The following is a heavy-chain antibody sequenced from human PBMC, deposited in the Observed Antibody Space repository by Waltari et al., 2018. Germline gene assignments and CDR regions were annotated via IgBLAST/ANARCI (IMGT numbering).Heavy chain of an antibody. CDR1: GFTFDDYA. CDR3: AKTLPYGDYGFDY. D-gene: IGHD4-17*01. Sequence: EVQLVESGGGLVQPGRSLRLSCAASGFTFDDYAMPWVRQAPGKGLEWVSGISWNSGSIGYADSVKGRFTISRDNAKNSLYLQMNSLRAEDTALYYCAKTLPYGDYGFDYWGQGTLVTVSS. J-gene: IGHJ4*02. CDR2: ISWNSGSI. V-gene: IGHV3-9*01.